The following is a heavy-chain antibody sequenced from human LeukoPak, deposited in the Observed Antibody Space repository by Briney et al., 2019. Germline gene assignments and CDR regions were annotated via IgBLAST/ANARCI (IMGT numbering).Heavy chain of an antibody. CDR1: GFTFSSYG. CDR2: ISYDGSNQ. J-gene: IGHJ6*02. CDR3: AKGDQLWLGSYYYYYGMDV. V-gene: IGHV3-30*18. Sequence: PGRSLRLSCAASGFTFSSYGMHWVRQAPGKGLEWVAVISYDGSNQYYPDSVKGRFTISRDNSKNTLYLQMNSLRAEDTAVYYCAKGDQLWLGSYYYYYGMDVWGQGTTVTVSS. D-gene: IGHD5-18*01.